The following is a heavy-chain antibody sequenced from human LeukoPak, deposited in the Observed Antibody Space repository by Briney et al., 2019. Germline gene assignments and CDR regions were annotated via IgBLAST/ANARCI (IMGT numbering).Heavy chain of an antibody. CDR1: GFTFSSYA. J-gene: IGHJ4*02. D-gene: IGHD1-26*01. Sequence: GGSLRLSCAASGFTFSSYAMSWVRQAPGKGLEWASAISGSGGGTYYADSVKGRFTISRDNSKNTLYLQMNSLRAEDTAVYYCAKDDSSIVGATGGDYWGQGTLVTVSS. CDR2: ISGSGGGT. CDR3: AKDDSSIVGATGGDY. V-gene: IGHV3-23*01.